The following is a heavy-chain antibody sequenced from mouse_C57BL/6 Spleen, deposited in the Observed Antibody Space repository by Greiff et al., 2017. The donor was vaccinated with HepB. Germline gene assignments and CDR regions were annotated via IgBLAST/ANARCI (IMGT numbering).Heavy chain of an antibody. V-gene: IGHV1-82*01. CDR2: IYPGDGDT. Sequence: QVQLQQSGPELVKPGASVKISCKASGYAFSSSWMNWVKQRPGKGLEWIGRIYPGDGDTNYNGKFKGKATLTADKSSSTAYMQLSSLTSEDSAVYFGAGQLRLNYFDYWGQGTTLTVSS. J-gene: IGHJ2*01. D-gene: IGHD3-2*02. CDR1: GYAFSSSW. CDR3: AGQLRLNYFDY.